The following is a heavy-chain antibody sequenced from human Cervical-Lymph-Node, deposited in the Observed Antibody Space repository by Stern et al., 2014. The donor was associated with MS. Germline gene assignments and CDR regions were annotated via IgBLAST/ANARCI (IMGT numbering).Heavy chain of an antibody. D-gene: IGHD5-24*01. CDR2: INTRGST. V-gene: IGHV4-61*02. Sequence: QVQLQESGPGLVKPSQTLSLTCTVSRGSISSSFYYWSWIRPPAGKGLQWVGRINTRGSTDYNPSLKSRVTISMDTSQNQFSLKLPSVTAADTAVYYCARDSEMASISYWFFDLWGRGTLVTVSS. J-gene: IGHJ2*01. CDR3: ARDSEMASISYWFFDL. CDR1: RGSISSSFYY.